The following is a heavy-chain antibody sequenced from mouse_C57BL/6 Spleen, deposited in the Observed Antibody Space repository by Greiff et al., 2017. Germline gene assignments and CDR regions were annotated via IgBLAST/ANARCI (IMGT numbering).Heavy chain of an antibody. J-gene: IGHJ3*01. Sequence: VMLQQSGAELVKPGASVKFSCKASGYAFSGYWMNWVKQRPGKGLEWIGQIYPGDGDTNYNGKFKGKATVTADKSSSTAYMQLSSLTSEDSAVYFCARGTAMVTPFGYWGQGTLVTVSA. V-gene: IGHV1-80*01. CDR3: ARGTAMVTPFGY. CDR1: GYAFSGYW. D-gene: IGHD2-2*01. CDR2: IYPGDGDT.